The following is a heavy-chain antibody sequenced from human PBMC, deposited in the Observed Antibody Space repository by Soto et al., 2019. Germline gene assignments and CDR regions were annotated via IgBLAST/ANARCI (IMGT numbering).Heavy chain of an antibody. CDR1: GFTFSSYG. J-gene: IGHJ6*02. D-gene: IGHD5-18*01. V-gene: IGHV3-33*01. Sequence: QSGGSLRLSCAASGFTFSSYGMHWVRQAPGKGLEWVAVIWHDGSNKYYADSVKGRFTISRDNSKNTLYLQMNSLRAEDTAVYYCARTSSGYSYDNYYYGMDVWGQGTTVTVSS. CDR3: ARTSSGYSYDNYYYGMDV. CDR2: IWHDGSNK.